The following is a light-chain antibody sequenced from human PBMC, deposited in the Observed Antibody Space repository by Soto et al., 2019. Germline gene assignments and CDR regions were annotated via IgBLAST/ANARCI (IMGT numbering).Light chain of an antibody. CDR3: QQSYSSPYT. CDR1: QSISSW. V-gene: IGKV1-5*01. J-gene: IGKJ2*01. CDR2: STS. Sequence: DIQVTQSRSILSAIEGRRVTITCRASQSISSWLAWYQQKPGKAPKLRILSTSTLYRGVPSRVSGSRSGTDVTLTSSSLQPEDVATYYCQQSYSSPYTFGQGTKVDIK.